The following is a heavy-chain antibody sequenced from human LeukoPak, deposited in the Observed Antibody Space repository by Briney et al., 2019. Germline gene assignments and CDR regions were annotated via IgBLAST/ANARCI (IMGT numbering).Heavy chain of an antibody. CDR1: GGSFSGYY. V-gene: IGHV4-34*01. CDR3: ARGDWAREYYFDY. D-gene: IGHD3-10*01. Sequence: PSETLSLTCAVYGGSFSGYYWSWIRQPPGKGLEWIGEINHSGSTNYNPSLKSRVTISVDTSKNQFSLKLSSVTAADTAVYYCARGDWAREYYFDYWGQGTLVTVSS. CDR2: INHSGST. J-gene: IGHJ4*02.